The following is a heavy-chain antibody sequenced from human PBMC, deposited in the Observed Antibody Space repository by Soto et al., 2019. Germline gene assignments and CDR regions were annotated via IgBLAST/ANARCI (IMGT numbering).Heavy chain of an antibody. D-gene: IGHD2-15*01. CDR3: ARRGSAGRAFDP. V-gene: IGHV4-39*02. CDR1: GGSISSTSYY. J-gene: IGHJ5*02. CDR2: IYYSGST. Sequence: PSETLSLTCTVSGGSISSTSYYWDWIRQPPGKGLEWMGTIYYSGSTYYNPSLKSRVTVSVDTSKNHFSLKLTSVTAADPAVYYCARRGSAGRAFDPWGQGTLVTVSA.